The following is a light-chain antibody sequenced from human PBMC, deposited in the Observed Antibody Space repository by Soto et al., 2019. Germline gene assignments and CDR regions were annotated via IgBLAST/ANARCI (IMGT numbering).Light chain of an antibody. CDR1: SSNIGSNN. J-gene: IGLJ3*02. CDR3: ATWDASLNVV. Sequence: QSVLTQSPSASGTPGQRVSISCSGTSSNIGSNNVSWYQHVPATAPKLLMYNNDQRPSAVPCRFSGSKSGSSASLAISGLQSEDEAYYYCATWDASLNVVFGGGTKLTVL. CDR2: NND. V-gene: IGLV1-44*01.